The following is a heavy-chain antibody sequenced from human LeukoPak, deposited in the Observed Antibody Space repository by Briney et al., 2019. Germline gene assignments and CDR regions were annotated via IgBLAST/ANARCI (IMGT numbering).Heavy chain of an antibody. V-gene: IGHV4-34*01. CDR2: INHSGST. CDR3: ARGKGDSSGWYDFDY. CDR1: GGSFSGYY. D-gene: IGHD6-19*01. J-gene: IGHJ4*02. Sequence: SETLSLTCAVYGGSFSGYYWSWIRQPPGKGLEWIGEINHSGSTNYNPSLKSRVTISVDTSKNQFSLKLSSVTDADTAVYYCARGKGDSSGWYDFDYWGQGTLVTVSS.